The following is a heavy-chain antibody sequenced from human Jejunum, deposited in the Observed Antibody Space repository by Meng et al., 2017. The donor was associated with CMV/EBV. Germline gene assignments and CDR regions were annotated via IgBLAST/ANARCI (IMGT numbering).Heavy chain of an antibody. J-gene: IGHJ3*01. CDR3: AKSLYTSSGAFDV. D-gene: IGHD6-6*01. Sequence: ASGFTFDDYGMHWVRQAPGKGLEWVSGISWNSGSIGYADSVKGRFTISRDNAKNSLYLQMNSLRAEDTALYYCAKSLYTSSGAFDVWGQGTMVTVSS. CDR1: GFTFDDYG. V-gene: IGHV3-9*01. CDR2: ISWNSGSI.